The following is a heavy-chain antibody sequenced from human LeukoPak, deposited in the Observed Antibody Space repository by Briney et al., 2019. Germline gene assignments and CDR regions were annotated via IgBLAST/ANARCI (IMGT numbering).Heavy chain of an antibody. CDR1: GFPLSTSGEA. CDR2: IYWDDDK. J-gene: IGHJ5*02. CDR3: AHSTTMVRGVIMPTHFDP. Sequence: SGPTLVNPTQTLTLTCTFSGFPLSTSGEAVGWVRQPPGQALEWLALIYWDDDKRYSPSLRSRLTITKDTSKNQVVLTMTNMDPVDTATYYCAHSTTMVRGVIMPTHFDPWGQGTLVTVSS. D-gene: IGHD3-10*01. V-gene: IGHV2-5*02.